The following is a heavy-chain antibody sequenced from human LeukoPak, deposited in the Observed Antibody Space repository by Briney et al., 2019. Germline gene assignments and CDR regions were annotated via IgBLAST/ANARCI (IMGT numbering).Heavy chain of an antibody. CDR2: IYHSGST. Sequence: PSETLSLTCTVSGYSISSGYYWGWIRQPRGKGLEWIGSIYHSGSTYYNPSLKSRVTISVDTSKNQFSLKLSSVTAADTAVYYCARRSGSYGDFDYWGQGTLVTVSS. J-gene: IGHJ4*02. D-gene: IGHD1-26*01. CDR3: ARRSGSYGDFDY. CDR1: GYSISSGYY. V-gene: IGHV4-38-2*02.